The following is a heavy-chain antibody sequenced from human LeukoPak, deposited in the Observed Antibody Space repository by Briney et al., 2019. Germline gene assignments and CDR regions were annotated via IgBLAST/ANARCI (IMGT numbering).Heavy chain of an antibody. CDR3: ARDGSGWYNWFDP. CDR1: GYTFTGYY. V-gene: IGHV1-2*02. Sequence: VASVKVSCMASGYTFTGYYMHWVRQAPGQGLEWMGWINPNSGGTNYAQKFQGRATMTRDTSISTAYMELSRLRSDDTAVYYCARDGSGWYNWFDPWGQGTLVTVSS. D-gene: IGHD6-19*01. J-gene: IGHJ5*02. CDR2: INPNSGGT.